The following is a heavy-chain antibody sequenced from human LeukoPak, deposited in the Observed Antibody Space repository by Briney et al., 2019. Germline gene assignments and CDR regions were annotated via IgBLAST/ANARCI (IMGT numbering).Heavy chain of an antibody. Sequence: GGSLRLFCAASGFTFSSYGMHGVRQAPGKGLEWVAVIWYDGSNKYYADSVKGRFTIPRDNSKNTLYLQMNSLRAEDTAVYYCARDLAPYYYGSGSYRYYYGMDVWGHGTTVTVSS. J-gene: IGHJ6*02. V-gene: IGHV3-33*01. CDR3: ARDLAPYYYGSGSYRYYYGMDV. CDR2: IWYDGSNK. CDR1: GFTFSSYG. D-gene: IGHD3-10*01.